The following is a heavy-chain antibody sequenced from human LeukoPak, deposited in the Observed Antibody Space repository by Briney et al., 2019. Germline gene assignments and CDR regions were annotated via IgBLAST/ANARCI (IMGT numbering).Heavy chain of an antibody. CDR1: GESFSGYY. CDR3: ASRITMVRGVRNWFDP. D-gene: IGHD3-10*01. CDR2: INHSGSS. Sequence: SETLSLTCAVYGESFSGYYWSWIRQSPGKGLEWIGEINHSGSSNYNPSLKSRVTISVDTSKNQFSLKLSSVTAADTAVYYCASRITMVRGVRNWFDPWGQGTLVTVSS. J-gene: IGHJ5*02. V-gene: IGHV4-34*01.